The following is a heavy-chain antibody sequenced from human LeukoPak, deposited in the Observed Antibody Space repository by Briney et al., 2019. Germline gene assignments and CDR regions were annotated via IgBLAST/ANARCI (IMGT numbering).Heavy chain of an antibody. CDR1: GGSINSYY. Sequence: SETLSLTCTVSGGSINSYYWSWIRQPPGKGLEWIGYISYSGSTNYNPSLKSRVTISVDTSKNQFSLKLSSVTAADTAVYYCARRFVGYDSSWGASDIWGLETMVTVSS. J-gene: IGHJ3*02. D-gene: IGHD6-13*01. CDR2: ISYSGST. CDR3: ARRFVGYDSSWGASDI. V-gene: IGHV4-59*08.